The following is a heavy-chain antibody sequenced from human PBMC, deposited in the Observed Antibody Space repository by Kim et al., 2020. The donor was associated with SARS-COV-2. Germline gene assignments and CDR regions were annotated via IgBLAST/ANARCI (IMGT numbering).Heavy chain of an antibody. CDR3: ARHQRYSSGWYGAFYYYYLDV. CDR2: AYYSGNT. D-gene: IGHD6-19*01. V-gene: IGHV4-39*01. J-gene: IGHJ6*03. Sequence: SETLSLTCTVSGGSLSSSSYYWGWIRQPPGKGLEWIGTAYYSGNTYYNPSLKSRVTISVDTSKNQFSLKLGSVTAADTAVYYLARHQRYSSGWYGAFYYYYLDVWGKGTPVTVSS. CDR1: GGSLSSSSYY.